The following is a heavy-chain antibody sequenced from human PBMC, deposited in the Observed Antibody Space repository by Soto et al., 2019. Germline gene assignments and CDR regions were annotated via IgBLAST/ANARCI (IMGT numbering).Heavy chain of an antibody. J-gene: IGHJ4*02. Sequence: ASVKVSCKASGYTFTTYGLTWVRQAPGQGLEWMGWISAYNGHTNYAQKFQGRVTMTTDTSTSTAYMELRSLRSDDTAVYYCARDKEHIVVVAARGPFASWGQGTLVTVSS. CDR2: ISAYNGHT. CDR3: ARDKEHIVVVAARGPFAS. D-gene: IGHD2-21*02. V-gene: IGHV1-18*01. CDR1: GYTFTTYG.